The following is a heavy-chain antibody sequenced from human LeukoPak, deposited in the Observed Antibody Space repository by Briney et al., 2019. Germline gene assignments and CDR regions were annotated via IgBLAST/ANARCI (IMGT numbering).Heavy chain of an antibody. J-gene: IGHJ4*02. CDR2: INIDGSNT. CDR1: GFPFSSYW. D-gene: IGHD1-26*01. CDR3: ARSLGGAYDY. V-gene: IGHV3-74*01. Sequence: GGSLTLSCAASGFPFSSYWMHWVRQAPGKGLVWVSRINIDGSNTNYAASVKGRFTISRDNANNTLYLQMDSLRAEDTAVYYCARSLGGAYDYWGQGTLVTVSS.